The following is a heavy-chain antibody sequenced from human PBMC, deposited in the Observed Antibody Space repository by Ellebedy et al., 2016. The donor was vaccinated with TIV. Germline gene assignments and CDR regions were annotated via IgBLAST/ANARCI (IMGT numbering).Heavy chain of an antibody. Sequence: GGSLRLXCAASGFTFSSYGMHWVRQAPGKGLEWVAVISYDGSNKYYADSVKGRFTISRDNSKNTLYLQMNSLRAEDTAVYYCARGYYGSGFFDYWGQGTLVTVSS. CDR1: GFTFSSYG. CDR2: ISYDGSNK. J-gene: IGHJ4*02. D-gene: IGHD3-10*01. V-gene: IGHV3-30*03. CDR3: ARGYYGSGFFDY.